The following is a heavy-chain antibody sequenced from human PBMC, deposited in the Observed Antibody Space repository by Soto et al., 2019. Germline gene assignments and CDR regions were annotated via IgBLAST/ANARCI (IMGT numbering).Heavy chain of an antibody. V-gene: IGHV4-34*01. D-gene: IGHD1-1*01. CDR1: GGSVNSGNYY. CDR2: MSHSGGT. J-gene: IGHJ3*02. Sequence: QVQLQQWGAGLLKPSETLSLTCAVFGGSVNSGNYYWSWIRQPPGKGLEWIGEMSHSGGTHSNPSLESRVTTSVYTSKNQCSLKMSSVTAADTALYYCARVERGTATTVVDAFDIWGPGTMVTVSS. CDR3: ARVERGTATTVVDAFDI.